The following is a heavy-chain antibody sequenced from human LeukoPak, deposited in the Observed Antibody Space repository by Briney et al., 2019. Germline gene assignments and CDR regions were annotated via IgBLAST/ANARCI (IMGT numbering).Heavy chain of an antibody. CDR3: GRDGSGSLDY. CDR2: ISTSSHMI. J-gene: IGHJ4*02. D-gene: IGHD1-26*01. Sequence: GGSLRLSCEASGFSFSDYYMTWIRQAPGKGLEWISYISTSSHMIYYADSVKGRFTISRDNAKNSLYLQMNSLRAEDTAVYYCGRDGSGSLDYWGQGTLVTVSS. V-gene: IGHV3-11*01. CDR1: GFSFSDYY.